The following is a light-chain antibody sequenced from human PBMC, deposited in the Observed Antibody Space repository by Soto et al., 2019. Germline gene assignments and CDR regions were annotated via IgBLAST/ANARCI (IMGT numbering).Light chain of an antibody. CDR1: SSDVGGYNY. CDR3: SSYAGNNNGV. Sequence: QSVLAQPPSASGSPGQSVTISCTETSSDVGGYNYVSWYQQHPGKAPKLMIYEVSKRPSGVPDRFSGSKSGNTASLTVSGLQADDEADYYCSSYAGNNNGVFGGGTKLTVL. CDR2: EVS. V-gene: IGLV2-8*01. J-gene: IGLJ3*02.